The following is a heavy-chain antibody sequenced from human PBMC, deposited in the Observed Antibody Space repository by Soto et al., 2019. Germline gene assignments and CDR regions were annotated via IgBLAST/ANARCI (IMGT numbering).Heavy chain of an antibody. CDR2: IWYDGSNK. D-gene: IGHD2-21*02. CDR3: ARVGPYGDYDAFDI. Sequence: GGSLRLSCAASGFTFSSYGMHWVRQAPGKGLEWVAVIWYDGSNKYYADSVKGRFTISRDNSKNTLHLQMNSLRAEDTSVYYCARVGPYGDYDAFDIWGQGTMVTVSS. J-gene: IGHJ3*02. CDR1: GFTFSSYG. V-gene: IGHV3-33*01.